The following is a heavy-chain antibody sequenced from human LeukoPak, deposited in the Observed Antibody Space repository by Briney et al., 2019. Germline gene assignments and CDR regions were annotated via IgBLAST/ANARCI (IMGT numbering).Heavy chain of an antibody. D-gene: IGHD3-22*01. CDR1: GGSISSYY. Sequence: SETLSLTCTVSGGSISSYYWSWIRQPAGKGLEWIGRIYTSGSTNYNPSLKSRVTMSVDTSKNQFSLKLRSVTAADTAVYYCAGISSYYYDNPSLRYFQHWGQGTLVTVSS. J-gene: IGHJ1*01. V-gene: IGHV4-4*07. CDR2: IYTSGST. CDR3: AGISSYYYDNPSLRYFQH.